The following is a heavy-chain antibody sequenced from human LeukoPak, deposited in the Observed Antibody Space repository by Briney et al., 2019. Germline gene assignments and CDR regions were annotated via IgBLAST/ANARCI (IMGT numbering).Heavy chain of an antibody. D-gene: IGHD3-9*01. CDR3: AKVLWGSNYDILTGYYSNYYYYGMDV. CDR1: GFTFSSYG. Sequence: GRSLRLSCAASGFTFSSYGMHWVRQAPGKGLEWVAVIWYDGSNKYYADSVKGRFTISRDNSKNTLYLQMNSLRAEDTAVYYCAKVLWGSNYDILTGYYSNYYYYGMDVWGQGTTVTVSS. J-gene: IGHJ6*02. CDR2: IWYDGSNK. V-gene: IGHV3-33*06.